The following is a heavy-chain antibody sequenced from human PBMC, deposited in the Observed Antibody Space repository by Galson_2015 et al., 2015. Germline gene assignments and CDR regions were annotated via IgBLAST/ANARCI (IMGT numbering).Heavy chain of an antibody. D-gene: IGHD6-13*01. Sequence: SLRLSCAASGFTFSSYGMHWVRQAPGKGLEWVAVIWYDGSNKYYADSVKGRFTISRDNSKNTLYLQMNSLRAEDTAVYYCAREKEIAAAREYYFGYWGQGTLVTVSS. V-gene: IGHV3-33*01. CDR2: IWYDGSNK. J-gene: IGHJ4*02. CDR3: AREKEIAAAREYYFGY. CDR1: GFTFSSYG.